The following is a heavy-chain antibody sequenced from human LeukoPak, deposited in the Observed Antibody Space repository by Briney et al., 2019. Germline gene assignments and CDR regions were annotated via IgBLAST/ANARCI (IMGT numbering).Heavy chain of an antibody. CDR1: GFTFSSYA. V-gene: IGHV3-30*14. Sequence: PGGSLRLSCAASGFTFSSYAMHWVRQAPGKGLEWVAVISYDGSNKYYADSVKGRFTISRDNSKNTLYLQMNSLRAEDTAVYYCARDRWGYGSGSRYDYWGQGTLVTVSS. J-gene: IGHJ4*02. D-gene: IGHD3-10*01. CDR2: ISYDGSNK. CDR3: ARDRWGYGSGSRYDY.